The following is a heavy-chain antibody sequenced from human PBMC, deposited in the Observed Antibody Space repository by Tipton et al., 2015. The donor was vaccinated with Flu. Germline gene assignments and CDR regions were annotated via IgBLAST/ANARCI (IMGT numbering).Heavy chain of an antibody. V-gene: IGHV4-30-2*01. CDR1: GDSIRSGGYY. CDR2: VYHGGTT. Sequence: TLSLTCTVSGDSIRSGGYYWNWIRQPPGKGLEWIGCVYHGGTTYYNPSLKSRVAISLDTFNNQFSLKLTSVTAADTAVYFCVTTTYYYGSGSHDFWGQGTLVTVSS. J-gene: IGHJ4*02. D-gene: IGHD3-10*01. CDR3: VTTTYYYGSGSHDF.